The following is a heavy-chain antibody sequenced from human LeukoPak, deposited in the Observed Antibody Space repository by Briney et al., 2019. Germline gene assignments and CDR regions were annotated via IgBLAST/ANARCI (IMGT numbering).Heavy chain of an antibody. V-gene: IGHV3-23*01. CDR3: AKDWDYDILLAGSGFEY. D-gene: IGHD3-9*01. CDR1: GFTFSSYA. Sequence: GGSLRLSCAASGFTFSSYAMSWVRQAPGKGLEWVSAISGSGGSTYYADSVKGRFTISRDNSKNTLYLQMNSLRAEDTAVYYCAKDWDYDILLAGSGFEYWGQGTLVTVSS. J-gene: IGHJ4*02. CDR2: ISGSGGST.